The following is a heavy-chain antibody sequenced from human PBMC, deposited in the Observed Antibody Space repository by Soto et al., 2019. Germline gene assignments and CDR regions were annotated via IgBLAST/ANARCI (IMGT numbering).Heavy chain of an antibody. D-gene: IGHD5-12*01. CDR1: GFTFSIYT. CDR2: IWYDGSKG. CDR3: ARDLSPRGYDQAPSFDY. Sequence: GGSLRLSCAASGFTFSIYTMHWVRQAPGKGLEWVALIWYDGSKGYYADSVKGRFTISRDFSKNTLYLQMNSLGAEDTALYYCARDLSPRGYDQAPSFDYWGQGTQVTVSS. J-gene: IGHJ4*02. V-gene: IGHV3-33*01.